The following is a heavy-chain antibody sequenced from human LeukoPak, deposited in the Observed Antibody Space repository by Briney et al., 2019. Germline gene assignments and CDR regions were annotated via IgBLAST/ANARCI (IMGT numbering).Heavy chain of an antibody. CDR3: ARVNYGSGSVGAFDI. CDR2: VFYSGST. J-gene: IGHJ3*02. V-gene: IGHV4-59*01. D-gene: IGHD3-10*01. CDR1: GGSISSYY. Sequence: PSETLSLICTVSGGSISSYYWSWIRQPPGKGLEWIGYVFYSGSTNYNPSLKSRVTISVDTSKNQFSLKLSSVTAADTAVYYCARVNYGSGSVGAFDIWGQGTMVTVSS.